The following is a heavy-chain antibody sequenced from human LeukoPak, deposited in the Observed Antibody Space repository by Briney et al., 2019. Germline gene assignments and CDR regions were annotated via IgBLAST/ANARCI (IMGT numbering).Heavy chain of an antibody. J-gene: IGHJ5*02. CDR2: IYHSGST. D-gene: IGHD2-15*01. V-gene: IGHV4-30-2*01. Sequence: SETLSLTCAVSGGSISSGGYSWSWIRQPPGKGLEWIGYIYHSGSTYYNPSLKSRVTISVDRSKNLFSLKLSSVTAADTAVYYCARVLVVVTAPFDPWGQGTLVTVSS. CDR3: ARVLVVVTAPFDP. CDR1: GGSISSGGYS.